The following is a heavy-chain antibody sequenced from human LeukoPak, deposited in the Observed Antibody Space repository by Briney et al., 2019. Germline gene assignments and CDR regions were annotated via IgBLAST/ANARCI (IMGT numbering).Heavy chain of an antibody. D-gene: IGHD2-2*01. V-gene: IGHV3-30*03. CDR3: ARAVVPAAIWRALDI. Sequence: PGGSLRLSCVASGFTLSTFWMTWVRQAPGKGLEWVAVISYDGSNKYYADSVKGRFTISRDNSKNTLYLQMNSLRAEDTAVYYCARAVVPAAIWRALDIWGQGTMVTVSS. CDR1: GFTLSTFW. CDR2: ISYDGSNK. J-gene: IGHJ3*02.